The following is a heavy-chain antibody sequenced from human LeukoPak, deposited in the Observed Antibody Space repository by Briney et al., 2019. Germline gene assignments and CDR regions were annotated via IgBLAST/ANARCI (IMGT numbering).Heavy chain of an antibody. J-gene: IGHJ4*02. Sequence: PGGSLRLSCAASGFTFSSYWMSWVRQAPGKGLEWVANIKQDGSEKHYVDSVKGRFTISRGNAKNSLYLQMNSLRAEDTAVYYCARDLSYSSGWYSRPSDYWGQGTLVTVSS. D-gene: IGHD6-19*01. CDR3: ARDLSYSSGWYSRPSDY. V-gene: IGHV3-7*01. CDR2: IKQDGSEK. CDR1: GFTFSSYW.